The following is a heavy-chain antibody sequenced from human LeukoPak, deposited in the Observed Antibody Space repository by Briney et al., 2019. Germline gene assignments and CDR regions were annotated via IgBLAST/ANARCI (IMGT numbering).Heavy chain of an antibody. D-gene: IGHD6-6*01. J-gene: IGHJ4*02. CDR2: ISDSGGYT. V-gene: IGHV3-23*01. CDR1: GFTFSTYA. CDR3: AKRVEYSSSSGGYFDY. Sequence: GGSLRLSCAASGFTFSTYAMSWVRQAPGKGLEWVSAISDSGGYTYYADSVKGRFTIARDNSKNTLYLQMKSLRAEDTAIYYCAKRVEYSSSSGGYFDYWGQGTLVTVSS.